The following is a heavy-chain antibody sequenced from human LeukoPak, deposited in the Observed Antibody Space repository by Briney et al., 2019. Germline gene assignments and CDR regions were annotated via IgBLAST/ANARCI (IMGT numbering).Heavy chain of an antibody. J-gene: IGHJ6*03. CDR2: INHSGST. Sequence: SETLSLTCAVYGGSFSGYYWSWIRQPPGKGLEWIGEINHSGSTNYNPSLKSRVTISVDTSKNQFSLKLSSVTAADTAVYYCARGVDSSGYLYYYYYMDVWGKGTTVTVSS. D-gene: IGHD3-22*01. V-gene: IGHV4-34*01. CDR1: GGSFSGYY. CDR3: ARGVDSSGYLYYYYYMDV.